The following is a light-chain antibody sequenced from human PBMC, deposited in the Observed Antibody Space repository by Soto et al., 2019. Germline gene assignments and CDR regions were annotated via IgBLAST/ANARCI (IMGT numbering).Light chain of an antibody. CDR1: QSISSW. CDR3: QRFST. J-gene: IGKJ2*02. Sequence: DIQMTQSPSTLSASVGDRVTITCRASQSISSWLAWYQQKPGKAPKLLIYKASSLESGDPSRFSGSGSGTEFTLTISSLQPDDFAIYYCQRFSTFGQGTKLEIK. V-gene: IGKV1-5*03. CDR2: KAS.